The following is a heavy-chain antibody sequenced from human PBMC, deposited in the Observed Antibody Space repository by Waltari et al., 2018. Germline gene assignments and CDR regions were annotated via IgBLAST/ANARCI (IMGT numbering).Heavy chain of an antibody. CDR2: IYYSGST. CDR1: GGSISNYY. Sequence: QVQLQESGPGLVKPSETLSLTCTVSGGSISNYYWSWIRQPPGKGLEWIWYIYYSGSTNDTPPLKSRVTISLDTSKNQFYLQLSSVSAADTAVYYCARGRWFDTWGQGTLVTVSS. CDR3: ARGRWFDT. V-gene: IGHV4-59*01. J-gene: IGHJ5*02.